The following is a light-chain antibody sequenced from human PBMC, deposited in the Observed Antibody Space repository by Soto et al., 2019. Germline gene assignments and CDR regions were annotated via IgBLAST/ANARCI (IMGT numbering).Light chain of an antibody. CDR3: SSYTGSKTRYV. J-gene: IGLJ1*01. CDR1: SSDVGGYKY. V-gene: IGLV2-14*01. CDR2: EVS. Sequence: QSALTQPASVSGSPGQSITISCTGTSSDVGGYKYVSWYQQHPGKTPKLMIYEVSNRPSGVSNRFSGSKSGNTASLTISGLQAEDEADYYYSSYTGSKTRYVFGTGTKLTVL.